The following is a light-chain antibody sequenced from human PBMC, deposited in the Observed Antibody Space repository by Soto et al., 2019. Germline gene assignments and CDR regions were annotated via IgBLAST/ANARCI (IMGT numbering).Light chain of an antibody. CDR2: EVS. V-gene: IGLV2-14*01. CDR3: SSYTSSSIDYV. Sequence: QSALTQPASVSGSPGQSITISCTGTRSDVGGYNYVSWYQQHPGKAPKLMIYEVSNRPSGVSNRFSGSKSGNTASLTISGLQAEEEADYYCSSYTSSSIDYVFGTGTKLTVL. CDR1: RSDVGGYNY. J-gene: IGLJ1*01.